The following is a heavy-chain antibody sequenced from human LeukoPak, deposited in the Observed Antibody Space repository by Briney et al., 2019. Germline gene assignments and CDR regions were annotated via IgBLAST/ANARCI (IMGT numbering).Heavy chain of an antibody. CDR1: GGSFYGYY. CDR2: INHSGST. D-gene: IGHD1-26*01. J-gene: IGHJ4*02. V-gene: IGHV4-34*01. Sequence: SETLSLTCAVYGGSFYGYYWIWLPQPPGKGREWMREINHSGSTNYNPSLKSRVTISVDTSKNQFSLKLSSVTAADTAVYYCARRRGITVGATGSFDYWGQGTLVTVSS. CDR3: ARRRGITVGATGSFDY.